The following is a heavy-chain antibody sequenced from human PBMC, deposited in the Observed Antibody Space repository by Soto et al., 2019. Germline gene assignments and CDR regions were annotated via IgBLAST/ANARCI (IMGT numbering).Heavy chain of an antibody. Sequence: SETLSLTCAVYGGSFRGYYWSWIRQPPGKGLEWIGEINHSGSTNYNPSLKSRVTISVDTSKNQFSLKLSSVTAADTAVYYCASKYSSLKGSWFDPWGQGTLVTVSS. CDR2: INHSGST. CDR3: ASKYSSLKGSWFDP. J-gene: IGHJ5*02. V-gene: IGHV4-34*01. D-gene: IGHD6-6*01. CDR1: GGSFRGYY.